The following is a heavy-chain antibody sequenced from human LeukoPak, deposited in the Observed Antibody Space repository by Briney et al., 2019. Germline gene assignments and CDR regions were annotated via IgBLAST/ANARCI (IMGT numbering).Heavy chain of an antibody. CDR3: ARAWFGESAYTFDY. Sequence: KSSETLSLTCTVSGDSISSSSWSWIRQPPGKGLEWIGYIYYSGSTNYNPSLKSRVTISVDTSRNQFSLNLSSVTAADTAVYYCARAWFGESAYTFDYWGQGTLVTVSS. CDR1: GDSISSSS. J-gene: IGHJ4*02. CDR2: IYYSGST. D-gene: IGHD3-10*01. V-gene: IGHV4-59*01.